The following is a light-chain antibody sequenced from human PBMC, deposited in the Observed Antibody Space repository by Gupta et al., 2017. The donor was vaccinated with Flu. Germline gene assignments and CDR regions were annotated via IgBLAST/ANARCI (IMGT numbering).Light chain of an antibody. CDR3: QQEDSSPET. V-gene: IGKV3-20*01. Sequence: GTLYWSTGERASLSCRASQTVSGGYLAWYQQKRGQAPRLVVYGVSRRATGIPDRFSGSGSGTEFTLTISRLEPEDFAVYYCQQEDSSPETFGLGTKVEIK. J-gene: IGKJ1*01. CDR2: GVS. CDR1: QTVSGGY.